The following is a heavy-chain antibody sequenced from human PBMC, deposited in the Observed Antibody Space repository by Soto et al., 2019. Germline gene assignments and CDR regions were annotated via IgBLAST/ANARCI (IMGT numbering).Heavy chain of an antibody. Sequence: WTWIRQAPGKALEWIGYFYYSERTKYNPSLKSRVTISEDTSKNQFSLTMTSVTSADTAVYYCARGTYCSAVSCYFGMDVWGQGTTVTVSS. CDR2: FYYSERT. J-gene: IGHJ6*02. CDR3: ARGTYCSAVSCYFGMDV. V-gene: IGHV4-59*01. D-gene: IGHD2-15*01.